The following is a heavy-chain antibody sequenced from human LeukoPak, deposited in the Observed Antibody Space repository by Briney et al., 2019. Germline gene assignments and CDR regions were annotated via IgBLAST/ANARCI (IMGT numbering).Heavy chain of an antibody. CDR3: ARGRGMGY. V-gene: IGHV3-7*01. J-gene: IGHJ4*02. CDR1: GFTFSSYW. D-gene: IGHD3-16*01. Sequence: PGGSLRLSCAASGFTFSSYWMTWVRQAPGKGLEWLANIKEDGSEKYYVDSVKGRFTISRDNAKNSLYPQMNSLRAEDTAVYYCARGRGMGYWGQGTLVTVSS. CDR2: IKEDGSEK.